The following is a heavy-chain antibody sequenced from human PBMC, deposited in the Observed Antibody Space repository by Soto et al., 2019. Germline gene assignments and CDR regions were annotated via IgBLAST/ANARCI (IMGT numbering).Heavy chain of an antibody. CDR3: ARDRSQSDYCNSIGP. D-gene: IGHD4-17*01. J-gene: IGHJ5*02. CDR1: GFTFSSYS. CDR2: ISSGSSTF. Sequence: EVQLVESGGGLVQPGGSLRLSCAASGFTFSSYSMNWVRQAPGKGMEWVAHISSGSSTFYHADSVKRRFTISRDNVKNLLSLQMNSLRDEDAAVYHCARDRSQSDYCNSIGPWGQGTLVTVSS. V-gene: IGHV3-48*02.